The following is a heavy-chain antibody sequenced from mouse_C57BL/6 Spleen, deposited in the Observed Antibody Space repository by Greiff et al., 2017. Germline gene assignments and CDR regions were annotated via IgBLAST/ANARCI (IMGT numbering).Heavy chain of an antibody. CDR2: IDPETGGT. CDR1: GYTFTDYE. V-gene: IGHV1-15*01. J-gene: IGHJ3*01. D-gene: IGHD1-1*01. CDR3: TSVGYYGRSHAWFAY. Sequence: QVQLQQSGAELVRPGASVTLSCKASGYTFTDYEMHWVKQTPVHGLEWIGAIDPETGGTAYNQKFKGKAILTADKSSSTAYMELRSLTSEDSAVDYCTSVGYYGRSHAWFAYWGQGTLVTVSA.